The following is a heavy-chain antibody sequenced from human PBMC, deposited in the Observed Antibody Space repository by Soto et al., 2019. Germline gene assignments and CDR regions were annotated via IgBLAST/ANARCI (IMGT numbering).Heavy chain of an antibody. CDR2: IYYSGGA. J-gene: IGHJ4*02. CDR1: GGSISSYY. V-gene: IGHV4-59*01. Sequence: AETLSLTCTVSGGSISSYYWSWIRQPPGKGLEWIGYIYYSGGANYNPSLKSRVTISVDTSKNQCSLKLSSVTAADTAVYYCARAVKGRGVFDYWGQGTLVTVS. CDR3: ARAVKGRGVFDY. D-gene: IGHD5-12*01.